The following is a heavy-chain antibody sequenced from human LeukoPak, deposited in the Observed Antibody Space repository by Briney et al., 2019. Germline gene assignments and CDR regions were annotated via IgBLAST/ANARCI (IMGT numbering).Heavy chain of an antibody. CDR3: ARQGQQNAFDI. Sequence: SETLSLTCAVYGGSFSGYYWSWIRQPPGKGLEWIGEINHSGSTNYNPSLKSRVTISVDTSKNQFSLKLSSVTAADTAVYYCARQGQQNAFDIWGQGTMVTVSS. V-gene: IGHV4-34*01. CDR1: GGSFSGYY. CDR2: INHSGST. J-gene: IGHJ3*02.